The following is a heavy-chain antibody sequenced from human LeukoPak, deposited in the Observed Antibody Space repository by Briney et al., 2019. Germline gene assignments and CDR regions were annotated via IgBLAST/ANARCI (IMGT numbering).Heavy chain of an antibody. D-gene: IGHD1-26*01. CDR3: TTRGGSFSIFDY. Sequence: GGSLRLSCAASGFTFSDYYMSWVRQAPGKGLEWVGRIKSKTDGGTTDYAAPVKGRFTISRDDSKNTLYLQMNSLKTEDTAVYYCTTRGGSFSIFDYWGQGTLVTVSS. V-gene: IGHV3-15*01. J-gene: IGHJ4*02. CDR1: GFTFSDYY. CDR2: IKSKTDGGTT.